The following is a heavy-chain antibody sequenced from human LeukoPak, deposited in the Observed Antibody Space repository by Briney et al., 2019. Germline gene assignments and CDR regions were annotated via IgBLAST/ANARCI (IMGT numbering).Heavy chain of an antibody. D-gene: IGHD3-10*01. CDR1: GFTFDDYA. J-gene: IGHJ4*02. CDR3: AKDLERITMVRGVTPVLDY. V-gene: IGHV3-9*01. Sequence: GGSLRLSCAASGFTFDDYAMHWVRQAPGKGLEWVSGISWNSGSIGYADSVKGRFTISRDNAKNSLYLQMNSLRAEDTALYYCAKDLERITMVRGVTPVLDYWGQGTLVTVSS. CDR2: ISWNSGSI.